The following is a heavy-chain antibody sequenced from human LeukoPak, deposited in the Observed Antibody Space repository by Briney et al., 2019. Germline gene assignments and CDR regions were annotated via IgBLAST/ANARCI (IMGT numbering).Heavy chain of an antibody. CDR1: GYTFTSYA. CDR3: QH. Sequence: ASVKVSCKASGYTFTSYAMNWVRQAPGQGLEWMGWINTNTGNPTYAQGFTGRFVFSLDTSVSTAYYCARDYTLTLGTTTYFQHWGQGTLVTVSS. J-gene: IGHJ1*01. CDR2: INTNTGNP. D-gene: IGHD1-7*01. V-gene: IGHV7-4-1*01.